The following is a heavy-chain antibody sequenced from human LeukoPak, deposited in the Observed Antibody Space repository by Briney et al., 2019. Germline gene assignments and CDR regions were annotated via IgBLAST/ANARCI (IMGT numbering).Heavy chain of an antibody. CDR2: IIPIFGTA. V-gene: IGHV1-69*13. J-gene: IGHJ4*02. D-gene: IGHD3-22*01. CDR3: ARGPYDSSGYYFQPSDY. CDR1: GGTFSSYA. Sequence: ASVKVSCKASGGTFSSYAISWVRQAPGQGLEWMGGIIPIFGTANYAQKFQGRVTITADESTCTAYMELSSLRSEDTAVYYCARGPYDSSGYYFQPSDYWGQGTLVTVSS.